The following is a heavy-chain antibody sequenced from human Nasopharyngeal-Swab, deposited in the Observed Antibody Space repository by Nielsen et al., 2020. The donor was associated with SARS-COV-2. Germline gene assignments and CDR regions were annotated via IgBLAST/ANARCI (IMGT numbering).Heavy chain of an antibody. Sequence: GGSLRFSCAASGFTFDDYGMSWVRQAPGKGLEWVSAISGSGGSTYYADSVKGRFTISRDNSKNTLYLQMNSLRAEDTAVYYCAKDWGVRELDYWGQGTLVTVSS. V-gene: IGHV3-23*01. CDR2: ISGSGGST. D-gene: IGHD3-10*01. J-gene: IGHJ4*02. CDR1: GFTFDDYG. CDR3: AKDWGVRELDY.